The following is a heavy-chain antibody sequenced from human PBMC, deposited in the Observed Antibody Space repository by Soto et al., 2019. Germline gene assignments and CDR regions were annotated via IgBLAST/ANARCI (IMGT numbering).Heavy chain of an antibody. CDR3: ARDHRWGYEYGDYGDS. D-gene: IGHD4-17*01. Sequence: EVQLVESGGGVVRPGGSLRLACVVSGFSLDEYGMSWVRQAPGKGPEWVSGMHRNGNSTGYADSVKGRFTISRDDAKNSQYLQMNSLRAEDTAFYYCARDHRWGYEYGDYGDSWGHGTLVTVSS. J-gene: IGHJ5*01. V-gene: IGHV3-20*04. CDR1: GFSLDEYG. CDR2: MHRNGNST.